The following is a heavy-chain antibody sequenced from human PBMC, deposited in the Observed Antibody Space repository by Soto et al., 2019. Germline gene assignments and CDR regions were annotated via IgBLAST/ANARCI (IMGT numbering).Heavy chain of an antibody. Sequence: QVQVVQSGAEVKKPGSSVKVSCTASGDTSRTSSITWVRQAPGQRLEWMGGIIPVFDRVNYAQRFQGRVSITADDSTRLAYMELSSLTSEDTAIYYCARDDVTYYGVGRNWGQGTLLIVSS. J-gene: IGHJ1*01. CDR2: IIPVFDRV. D-gene: IGHD1-26*01. CDR3: ARDDVTYYGVGRN. CDR1: GDTSRTSS. V-gene: IGHV1-69*01.